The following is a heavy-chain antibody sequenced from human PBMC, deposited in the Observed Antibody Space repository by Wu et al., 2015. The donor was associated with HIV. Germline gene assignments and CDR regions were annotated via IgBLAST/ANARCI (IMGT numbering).Heavy chain of an antibody. CDR1: GYTFTSYG. V-gene: IGHV1-18*01. J-gene: IGHJ2*01. D-gene: IGHD3-22*01. Sequence: QVQLVQSGAEVKKPGASVKVSCKASGYTFTSYGISWVRQAPGQGLEWMGWISAYNGNTNYAQKLQGRVTMTTDTSTSTAYMELRSLRSDDTAVYYCARVREYYDSSGYYDWYFDLWGRGTLVTVSS. CDR3: ARVREYYDSSGYYDWYFDL. CDR2: ISAYNGNT.